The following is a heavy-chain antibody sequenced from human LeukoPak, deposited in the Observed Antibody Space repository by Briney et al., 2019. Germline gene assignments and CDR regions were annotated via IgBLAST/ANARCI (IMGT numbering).Heavy chain of an antibody. V-gene: IGHV1-46*01. D-gene: IGHD3-22*01. CDR2: INSSGCST. J-gene: IGHJ5*02. Sequence: GASVKVSCKASGYTFTSYYMHWVRQAPGQGLEWMGIINSSGCSTSYAQKFQGRVTMTRDTSTSTVYMELSSLRSEDTAFYYCASALGDSSGSPGWFDRWGQGTLVTVSS. CDR3: ASALGDSSGSPGWFDR. CDR1: GYTFTSYY.